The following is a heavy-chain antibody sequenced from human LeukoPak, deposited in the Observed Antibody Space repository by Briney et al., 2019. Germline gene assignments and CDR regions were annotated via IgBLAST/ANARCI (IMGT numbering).Heavy chain of an antibody. D-gene: IGHD6-19*01. V-gene: IGHV3-48*04. CDR1: GFTFSSYS. J-gene: IGHJ4*02. Sequence: GGSLRLSCAASGFTFSSYSMNWVRRAPGKGLEWVSYITSSSSTIYYADSVKGRFTISRDNAKNSLYLQMNSLRAEDTAVYYCARERLGPFDYWGQGTLVTVSS. CDR3: ARERLGPFDY. CDR2: ITSSSSTI.